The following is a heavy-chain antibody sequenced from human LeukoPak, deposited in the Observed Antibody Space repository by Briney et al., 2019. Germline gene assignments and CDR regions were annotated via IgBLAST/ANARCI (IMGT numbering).Heavy chain of an antibody. D-gene: IGHD4-17*01. V-gene: IGHV4-59*12. CDR3: ARGTYGDYAFDY. Sequence: SETLSLTCTVSGGSISSYYWSWIRQPPGKGLEWIGYIYYSGSTNYNPSLKSRVTISVDTSKNQFSLKLSSVTAADTAVHYCARGTYGDYAFDYWGQGTLVTVSS. J-gene: IGHJ4*02. CDR2: IYYSGST. CDR1: GGSISSYY.